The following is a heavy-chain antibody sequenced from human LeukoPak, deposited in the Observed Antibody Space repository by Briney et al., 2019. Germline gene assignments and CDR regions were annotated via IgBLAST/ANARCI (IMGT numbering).Heavy chain of an antibody. D-gene: IGHD6-6*01. CDR1: GYCFTTHW. CDR3: ARPRREVAALDY. CDR2: IYPDDSDT. J-gene: IGHJ4*02. V-gene: IGHV5-51*01. Sequence: GESLKISCKASGYCFTTHWIGWVRPKPGKGLEWMGIIYPDDSDTRYSPSFQGQVNISADQSSNTTYLQWSSLKASDTAIYYCARPRREVAALDYWGQGTLVTVSS.